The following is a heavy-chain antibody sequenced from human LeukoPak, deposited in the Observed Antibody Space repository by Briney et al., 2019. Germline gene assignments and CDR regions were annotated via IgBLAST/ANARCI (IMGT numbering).Heavy chain of an antibody. CDR1: GGSISDYY. CDR2: IYYRGDT. J-gene: IGHJ6*02. V-gene: IGHV4-59*01. D-gene: IGHD5-12*01. CDR3: AQITGYTGYDYLLGYYGLDV. Sequence: SETLSLTCTVSGGSISDYYWSRIRQPPGKGLEWIAYIYYRGDTKYNPTLKSRVTISVDTSKNQFSLKLSSVTAADTAVYYCAQITGYTGYDYLLGYYGLDVWGQGTTVTVSS.